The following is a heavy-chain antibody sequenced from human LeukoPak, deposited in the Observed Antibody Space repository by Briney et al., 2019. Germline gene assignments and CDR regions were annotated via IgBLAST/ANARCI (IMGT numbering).Heavy chain of an antibody. CDR2: IYPGDSDT. CDR1: GYSFTSYW. J-gene: IGHJ4*02. CDR3: ARLNMVRGVIISFDY. V-gene: IGHV5-51*01. Sequence: PGEPLKISCKGSGYSFTSYWIGWVRQMPGKGLEWMGIIYPGDSDTRYSPSFQGQVTISADKSISTAYLQWSSLKASDTAMYYCARLNMVRGVIISFDYWGQGTLVTVSS. D-gene: IGHD3-10*01.